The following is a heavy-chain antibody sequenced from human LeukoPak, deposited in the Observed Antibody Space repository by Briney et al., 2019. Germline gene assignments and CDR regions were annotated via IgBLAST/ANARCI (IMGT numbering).Heavy chain of an antibody. CDR3: ARDRPSGGYCSGGSCSFDY. V-gene: IGHV1-69*05. CDR2: IVPIFGTA. D-gene: IGHD2-15*01. CDR1: GGTLSSYA. J-gene: IGHJ4*02. Sequence: SVKVSCKASGGTLSSYAISWVRQAPGQGLEWMGRIVPIFGTANYAQKFQGRVTITTDESTSTAYMELSSLRSEDTAVYYCARDRPSGGYCSGGSCSFDYWGQGTLVTVSS.